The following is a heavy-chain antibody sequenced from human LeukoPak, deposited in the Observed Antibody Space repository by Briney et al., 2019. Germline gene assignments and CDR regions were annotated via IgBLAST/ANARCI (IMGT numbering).Heavy chain of an antibody. V-gene: IGHV3-43D*04. CDR1: GFTFDDYA. J-gene: IGHJ4*02. Sequence: GGSLRLSCATSGFTFDDYAMHWVRQAPTKGLECVSLISWDGGSTYYADSVKGRFTISRDNSKSSLYLQMNSLRPEDTALYYCAKGHDDFWSGYYSPPDYWGQGTLVTVSS. D-gene: IGHD3-3*01. CDR2: ISWDGGST. CDR3: AKGHDDFWSGYYSPPDY.